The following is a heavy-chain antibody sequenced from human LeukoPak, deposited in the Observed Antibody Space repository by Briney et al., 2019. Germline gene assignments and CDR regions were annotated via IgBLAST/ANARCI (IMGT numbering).Heavy chain of an antibody. V-gene: IGHV3-30-3*01. CDR1: GFTFSSYA. CDR2: ISYDGSNK. D-gene: IGHD3-22*01. CDR3: ARGRYLDYYDSSGYYYFDY. J-gene: IGHJ4*02. Sequence: GRSLRLSCAASGFTFSSYAMHWVRQAPGKGLEWVAVISYDGSNKYYADSVKGRFTISRDNSKNTLYLQMDSLRAEDTAVYYCARGRYLDYYDSSGYYYFDYWGQGTLVTVSS.